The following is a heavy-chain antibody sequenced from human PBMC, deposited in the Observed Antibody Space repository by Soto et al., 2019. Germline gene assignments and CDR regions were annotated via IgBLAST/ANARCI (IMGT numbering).Heavy chain of an antibody. CDR2: ISSGGRST. V-gene: IGHV3-11*01. Sequence: QVRLVESGGDLVKPGGSLRLSCEGYGFTFKDYYMSWIRGAPGKGLEWIAFISSGGRSTYYAHSVRGRFTISRDDAKNSLFLQMNGLTVEDTALYYCARDPGLPRGMDVWGQGTTVIVSS. D-gene: IGHD3-16*01. CDR1: GFTFKDYY. CDR3: ARDPGLPRGMDV. J-gene: IGHJ6*02.